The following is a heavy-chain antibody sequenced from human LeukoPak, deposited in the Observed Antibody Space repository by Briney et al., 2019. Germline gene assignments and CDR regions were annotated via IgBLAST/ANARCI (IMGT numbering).Heavy chain of an antibody. J-gene: IGHJ4*02. CDR1: GFTFSSYS. D-gene: IGHD3-22*01. CDR2: ISSSSSTI. Sequence: GGSLRLSCAASGFTFSSYSMNWVRQAPGKGLEWVSYISSSSSTIYYADSVKGRFTISRDNAKNSLYLQMNSLRAEDTAVYYCASELTYYYDSSGHYPTDYWGQGTLVTVSS. V-gene: IGHV3-48*04. CDR3: ASELTYYYDSSGHYPTDY.